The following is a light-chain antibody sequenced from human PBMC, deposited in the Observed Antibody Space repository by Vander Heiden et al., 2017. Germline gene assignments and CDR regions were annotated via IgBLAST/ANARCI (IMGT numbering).Light chain of an antibody. Sequence: DIALTQFPGSLSLSLGDRAALSCRASQSVPNNLAWFQQRPGQAPRLLIYGASSRATDVPDRFSGSGSGTDFTLTINSLQSEDVASYYCQQDSSWPFNFGQGTKVEI. CDR3: QQDSSWPFN. CDR2: GAS. CDR1: QSVPNN. J-gene: IGKJ2*01. V-gene: IGKV3D-15*01.